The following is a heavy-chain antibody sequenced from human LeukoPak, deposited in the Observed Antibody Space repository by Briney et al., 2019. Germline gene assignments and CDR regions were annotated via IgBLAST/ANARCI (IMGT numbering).Heavy chain of an antibody. CDR3: ASGYSGYDFPPGFDY. Sequence: GGSLRLSCAASGFTFSSYWMSWVRQAPGKGLEWVANIKQDGSEKYYVDSVKGRFTISRDNAKNSLYLQINSLRAEDTAVYYCASGYSGYDFPPGFDYWGQGTLVTVSS. CDR1: GFTFSSYW. J-gene: IGHJ4*02. D-gene: IGHD5-12*01. V-gene: IGHV3-7*01. CDR2: IKQDGSEK.